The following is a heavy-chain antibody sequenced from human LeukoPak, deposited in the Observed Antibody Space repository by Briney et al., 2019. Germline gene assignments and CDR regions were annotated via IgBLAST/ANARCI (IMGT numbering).Heavy chain of an antibody. CDR1: GYTFTSYD. V-gene: IGHV1-8*01. D-gene: IGHD2-21*02. Sequence: ASVKLSCKASGYTFTSYDINWVRQATGQGLEWMGWMNPNSANTGYAQKFEGTVTMTRNTSISTAYMGRSSLRSEDTAVYYCSRGYCGGDCYPLYYYYYMDVWAKGTRVSVSS. CDR2: MNPNSANT. J-gene: IGHJ6*03. CDR3: SRGYCGGDCYPLYYYYYMDV.